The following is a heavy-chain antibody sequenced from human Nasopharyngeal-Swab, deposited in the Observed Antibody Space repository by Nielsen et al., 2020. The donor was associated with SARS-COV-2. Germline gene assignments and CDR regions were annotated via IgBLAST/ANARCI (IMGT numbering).Heavy chain of an antibody. Sequence: GESLKISCKGPGYSFTNYWIAWVRQMPGKGLEWMGLIYPGDSETRYSPSFQGQVTISVDKTITTAYVHWSSLEASDSGMYYCVRRDSRSSGVDYWGQGTLVTVSA. V-gene: IGHV5-51*01. CDR2: IYPGDSET. J-gene: IGHJ4*02. CDR3: VRRDSRSSGVDY. D-gene: IGHD3-22*01. CDR1: GYSFTNYW.